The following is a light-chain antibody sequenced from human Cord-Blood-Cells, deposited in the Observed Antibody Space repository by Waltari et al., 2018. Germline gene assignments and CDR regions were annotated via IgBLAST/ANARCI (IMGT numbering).Light chain of an antibody. J-gene: IGKJ1*01. CDR1: QSVLYSSNNKNY. V-gene: IGKV4-1*01. CDR2: WAS. Sequence: DIVMTQSPDSLAVSLGERATINCKSSQSVLYSSNNKNYLAWYQQKPGQPPKLLIYWASTRESGVPDRFRGSGSGTDFTLTISILQAEDVAVYYCQQYYSTPPTFGQGTKVEIK. CDR3: QQYYSTPPT.